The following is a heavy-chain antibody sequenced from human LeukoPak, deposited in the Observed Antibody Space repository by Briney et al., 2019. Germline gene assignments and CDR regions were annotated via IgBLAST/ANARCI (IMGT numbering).Heavy chain of an antibody. CDR1: GYTFTSYG. CDR2: ISAYNGNT. J-gene: IGHJ4*02. D-gene: IGHD3-10*01. CDR3: ARNSITMVRGVIYPFDY. Sequence: ASVKVSCKASGYTFTSYGISWVRQAPGQGLEWMGWISAYNGNTNYAQKLQGRVTMTTDTSTSTAYMELRSLRSDDTAVYYCARNSITMVRGVIYPFDYWGQGTLVTVSS. V-gene: IGHV1-18*01.